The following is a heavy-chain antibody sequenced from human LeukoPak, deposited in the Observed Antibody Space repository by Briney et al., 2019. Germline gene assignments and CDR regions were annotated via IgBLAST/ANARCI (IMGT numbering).Heavy chain of an antibody. Sequence: PGGSLRLSCVASGFTFSYYEMNWVRQAPGKGLEWVSAISSRGGTIYYADSVKGRFAISRDNAKNSLYMQMNSLRAEDTAVYYCARVFCSSTSCYGIDYWGQGTLVTVSS. D-gene: IGHD2-2*01. J-gene: IGHJ4*02. CDR2: ISSRGGTI. CDR3: ARVFCSSTSCYGIDY. CDR1: GFTFSYYE. V-gene: IGHV3-48*03.